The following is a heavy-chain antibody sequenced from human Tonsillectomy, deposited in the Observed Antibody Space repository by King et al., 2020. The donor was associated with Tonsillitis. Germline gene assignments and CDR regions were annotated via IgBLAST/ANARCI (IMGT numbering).Heavy chain of an antibody. V-gene: IGHV4-59*01. CDR3: ASAYPQDY. CDR1: GGSISSYY. Sequence: QVQLQESGPGLVKPSETLSLTCTVSGGSISSYYWSWIRQPPGKGLEWIGYIYYSGSTNYNPSLKSRVTISVDTSKNQFSLKLSSVTAADTAVYYCASAYPQDYWGQGTLVTVSS. CDR2: IYYSGST. J-gene: IGHJ4*02.